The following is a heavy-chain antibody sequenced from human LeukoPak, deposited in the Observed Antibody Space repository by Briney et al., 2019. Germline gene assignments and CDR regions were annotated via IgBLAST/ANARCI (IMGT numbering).Heavy chain of an antibody. CDR3: ARHRSSAPLYYYYYMDV. V-gene: IGHV4-59*08. D-gene: IGHD6-6*01. Sequence: SETLSLTCTVSGGSISSYYWSWIRQPPGKGLEWIGYIYSSGSTNYNPSLKSRVTISVDTSKNQFSLKLSSVTAADTAVYCCARHRSSAPLYYYYYMDVWGKGTTVTVSS. CDR2: IYSSGST. CDR1: GGSISSYY. J-gene: IGHJ6*03.